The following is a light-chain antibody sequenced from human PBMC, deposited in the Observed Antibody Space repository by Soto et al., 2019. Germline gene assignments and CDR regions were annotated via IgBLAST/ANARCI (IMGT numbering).Light chain of an antibody. CDR2: DAS. J-gene: IGKJ3*01. Sequence: EIVLTQSPATLSLSPGERATLSCRASQSVSSYLAWYQQKPGQAPRLLIYDASNRATGIPARFSGSGSGTAFTLTISSLEPEDCAVYYCQQRSNWLFTFGPGTKVDIK. CDR1: QSVSSY. CDR3: QQRSNWLFT. V-gene: IGKV3-11*01.